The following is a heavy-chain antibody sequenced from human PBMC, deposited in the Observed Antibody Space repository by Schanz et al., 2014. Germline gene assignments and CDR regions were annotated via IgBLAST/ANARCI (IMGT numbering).Heavy chain of an antibody. CDR2: ISYEGSKK. J-gene: IGHJ5*02. CDR3: AKVVASGPTTGPFDP. CDR1: GFTFNDYA. Sequence: QVQLVESGGGVVQPGRSLKLSCAASGFTFNDYAMHWVRQAPGKGLEWVAVISYEGSKKYYPDSVQGRFTISRDNSKNTVYLQMDSLRDEDTALYYCAKVVASGPTTGPFDPWGQGTLVTVSS. D-gene: IGHD1-26*01. V-gene: IGHV3-30*04.